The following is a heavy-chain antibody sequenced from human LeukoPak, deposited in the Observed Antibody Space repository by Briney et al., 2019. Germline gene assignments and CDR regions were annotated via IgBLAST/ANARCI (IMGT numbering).Heavy chain of an antibody. Sequence: SETLSLTCTVSGGSISSGGYYWSWIRQPPGKGLEWIGYIYHSGSTYYNPSLKSRVTISVDRSKNQFSLKLSSVTAADTAVYYCASYRAQPYCTNGVCPFDYWGQGTLVTVSS. CDR2: IYHSGST. V-gene: IGHV4-30-2*01. CDR1: GGSISSGGYY. J-gene: IGHJ4*02. CDR3: ASYRAQPYCTNGVCPFDY. D-gene: IGHD2-8*01.